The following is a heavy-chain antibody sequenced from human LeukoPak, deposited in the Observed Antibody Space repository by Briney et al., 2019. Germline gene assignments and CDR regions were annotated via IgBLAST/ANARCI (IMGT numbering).Heavy chain of an antibody. CDR3: VCRGYSGYDPIDY. Sequence: PSETLSLTCAVSGYSISSGYYWGWIRQPPGKGLEWIGSIYHSGSTYYNPSLKSRVTISVDTSKNQFSLKLSSVTAADTAVYYCVCRGYSGYDPIDYWGQGTLVTVSS. J-gene: IGHJ4*02. D-gene: IGHD5-12*01. CDR2: IYHSGST. V-gene: IGHV4-38-2*01. CDR1: GYSISSGYY.